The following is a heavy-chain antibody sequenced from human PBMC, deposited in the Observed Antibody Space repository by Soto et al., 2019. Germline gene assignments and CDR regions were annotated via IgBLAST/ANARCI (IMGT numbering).Heavy chain of an antibody. V-gene: IGHV3-48*01. J-gene: IGHJ4*02. D-gene: IGHD3-10*01. CDR3: AKDRMVRRVSNYFDY. CDR1: GFTFSSYS. CDR2: ISNSSSII. Sequence: PGGSLRLSCAASGFTFSSYSMNWVRQAPGKGLERVSYISNSSSIIYYADSVKGRFTISRDNAKNSLYLQMNSLRAEDTAVYYCAKDRMVRRVSNYFDYWGQGTTVTVSS.